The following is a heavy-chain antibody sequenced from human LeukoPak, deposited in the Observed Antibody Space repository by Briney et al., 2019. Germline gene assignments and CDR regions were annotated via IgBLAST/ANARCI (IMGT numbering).Heavy chain of an antibody. CDR2: IYYSGST. CDR1: GGSISSGGYY. Sequence: SQTLSLTCTVSGGSISSGGYYWSWIRQHPGKGLEWIGHIYYSGSTYYNPSLKSRVTISVDTSKNQFSLKLSSVTAADTAVYYCAGGGYCSGGSCNPNRRFDYWGQGTLVTVSS. J-gene: IGHJ4*02. V-gene: IGHV4-31*03. D-gene: IGHD2-15*01. CDR3: AGGGYCSGGSCNPNRRFDY.